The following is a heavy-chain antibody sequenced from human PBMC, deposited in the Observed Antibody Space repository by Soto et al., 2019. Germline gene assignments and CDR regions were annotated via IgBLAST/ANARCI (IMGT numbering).Heavy chain of an antibody. D-gene: IGHD2-2*01. CDR1: GYTFTSYY. V-gene: IGHV1-46*03. J-gene: IGHJ6*02. Sequence: ASVKVSCKASGYTFTSYYMHWVRQAPGQGLEWMGIINPSGGSTSYAQKFQGRVTMTRDTSTSTVYMELSSLRSEDTAVYYCAREGGYCSSTSCPRFQYYYYGMDVWGQGTTVTSP. CDR3: AREGGYCSSTSCPRFQYYYYGMDV. CDR2: INPSGGST.